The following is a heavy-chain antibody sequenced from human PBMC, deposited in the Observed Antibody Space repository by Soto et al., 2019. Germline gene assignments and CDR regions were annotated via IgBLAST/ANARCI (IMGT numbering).Heavy chain of an antibody. V-gene: IGHV3-30*04. Sequence: VQLVESGGGVVQPGRSLRLSCAASGFTFDSFTMHWVRQAPGKGLEWVAVISHDGSHKYTADSVKGRFTISRDDPKITLYLQMNSLRVEDTAIYYCATWEERYFQDWGQGTLVTVSS. J-gene: IGHJ1*01. CDR2: ISHDGSHK. D-gene: IGHD1-26*01. CDR3: ATWEERYFQD. CDR1: GFTFDSFT.